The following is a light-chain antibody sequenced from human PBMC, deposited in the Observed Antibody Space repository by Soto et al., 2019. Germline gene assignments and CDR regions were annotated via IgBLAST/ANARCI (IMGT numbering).Light chain of an antibody. CDR1: SSDVGGYDY. J-gene: IGLJ2*01. CDR2: DVS. Sequence: QSALTQPASVSGSPGQSITISCTGTSSDVGGYDYVSWYQQYPGKAPKLMIYDVSNRPSGVSNRFSGSKSGNTASLTISGLQAEDEDDYYCSSYSSSSTLVVFGGGTKVTVL. V-gene: IGLV2-14*03. CDR3: SSYSSSSTLVV.